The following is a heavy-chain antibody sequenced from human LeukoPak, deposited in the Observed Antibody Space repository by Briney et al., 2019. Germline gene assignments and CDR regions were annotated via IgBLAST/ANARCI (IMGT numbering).Heavy chain of an antibody. CDR3: ASSVRGVTPDY. Sequence: PGGSLRLSCAASGFTFSSYEMNWVRQAPGKGLEWVSYISSSGNTIYYADSVKGRFTISRDNAKNSLYLQMNSLRAEDTAVYYCASSVRGVTPDYWGQGTLVTVSS. CDR2: ISSSGNTI. J-gene: IGHJ4*02. V-gene: IGHV3-48*03. CDR1: GFTFSSYE. D-gene: IGHD3-10*01.